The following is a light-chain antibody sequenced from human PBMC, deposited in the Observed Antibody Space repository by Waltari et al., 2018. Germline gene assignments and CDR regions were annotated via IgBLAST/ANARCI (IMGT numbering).Light chain of an antibody. J-gene: IGLJ3*02. CDR3: CSYAGSFTWV. CDR2: DFT. Sequence: QSAPTQPASVSGSPGQSITISCTGTNSDVGRYNLVSWYQQHPDKAPKLIIYDFTNRPSGVSDRLSGSKSGNTASLTISGLQAEDEADYYCCSYAGSFTWVFGGGTKLTVL. CDR1: NSDVGRYNL. V-gene: IGLV2-23*02.